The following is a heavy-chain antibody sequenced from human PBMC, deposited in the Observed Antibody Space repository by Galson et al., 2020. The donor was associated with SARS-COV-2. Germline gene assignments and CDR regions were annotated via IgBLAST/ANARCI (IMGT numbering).Heavy chain of an antibody. CDR2: IFYSGST. V-gene: IGHV4-39*07. D-gene: IGHD5-18*01. J-gene: IGHJ2*01. CDR3: ASDIGYIYGFDWYFDL. CDR1: GGSISSSNNF. Sequence: ASETLSLTCTFSGGSISSSNNFWRRIRQSHGKGLAWNGSIFYSGSTFYNPSLKSRVTVSLDTPNNQFSLKLRFVTAADTAVYFCASDIGYIYGFDWYFDLWGRGTLVTVSS.